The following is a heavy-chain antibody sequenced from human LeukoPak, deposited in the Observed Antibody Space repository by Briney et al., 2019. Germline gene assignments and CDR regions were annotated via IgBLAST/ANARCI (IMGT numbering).Heavy chain of an antibody. Sequence: PGGSLRLSCAASGFTFSNAWMSWVRQAPGKGLEWVGRIKSKTDGGTTDYAAPVKGRFTISRDDSKNTLYLQMNSLKTEDTAVYYCTTENSSSWDFDYWGQGTLVTVSS. CDR1: GFTFSNAW. D-gene: IGHD6-6*01. CDR3: TTENSSSWDFDY. V-gene: IGHV3-15*01. CDR2: IKSKTDGGTT. J-gene: IGHJ4*02.